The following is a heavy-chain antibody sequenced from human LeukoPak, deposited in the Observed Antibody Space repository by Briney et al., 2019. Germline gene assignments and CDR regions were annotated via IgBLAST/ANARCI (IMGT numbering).Heavy chain of an antibody. D-gene: IGHD4-17*01. Sequence: QTGGSLRLSCAASGFSVSSSYMSWVRQAPGKGLEWVSVIYSGDSTYYVDSVKGRFTISRDNSKNTLHLHMNSLRAEDTAVYYCAKGYGDYVDYWGQGTLVTVSS. V-gene: IGHV3-53*01. J-gene: IGHJ4*02. CDR2: IYSGDST. CDR3: AKGYGDYVDY. CDR1: GFSVSSSY.